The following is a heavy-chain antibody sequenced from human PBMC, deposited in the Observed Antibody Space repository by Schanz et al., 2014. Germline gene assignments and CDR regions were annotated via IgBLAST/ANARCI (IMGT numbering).Heavy chain of an antibody. Sequence: EMQLLESGGGLIQPGGSLRLSCAASGFTFSTHAMSWVRQAPGMGLEWVSAISGRDGSTYYADSVRGRFTISRDNSKNTLYLQMNSLRAEDTAVYYCVRDSFFAFDYWGQGTLVTVSS. CDR1: GFTFSTHA. CDR3: VRDSFFAFDY. V-gene: IGHV3-23*01. J-gene: IGHJ4*02. CDR2: ISGRDGST. D-gene: IGHD3-3*01.